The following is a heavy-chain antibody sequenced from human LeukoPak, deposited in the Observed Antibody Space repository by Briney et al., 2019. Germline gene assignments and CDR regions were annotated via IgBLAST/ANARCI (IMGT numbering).Heavy chain of an antibody. CDR1: GGSISSSSYY. J-gene: IGHJ4*02. Sequence: SETLSLTCTVSGGSISSSSYYWGWIRQPLGRGLEWIGSIYYSGSTYYNPSLKSRVTISVDTSKNQFSLKLSSVTAADTAVYYCARRRYSSSLYYFDYWGQGTLVTVSS. CDR2: IYYSGST. D-gene: IGHD6-13*01. V-gene: IGHV4-39*01. CDR3: ARRRYSSSLYYFDY.